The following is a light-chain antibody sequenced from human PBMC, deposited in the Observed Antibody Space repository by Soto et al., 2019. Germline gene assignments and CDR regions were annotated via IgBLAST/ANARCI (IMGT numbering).Light chain of an antibody. J-gene: IGKJ1*01. CDR3: QHYNDWPLT. CDR1: QSVNSD. V-gene: IGKV3-15*01. CDR2: GAS. Sequence: EIVMTQSPATLSVSPVERATLSCRASQSVNSDLAWYQQKPGQAPRLLIYGASTRATGIPARFSGSRSGTEFTLTISSLQSEDFAVYYCQHYNDWPLTFGQGTKVDNK.